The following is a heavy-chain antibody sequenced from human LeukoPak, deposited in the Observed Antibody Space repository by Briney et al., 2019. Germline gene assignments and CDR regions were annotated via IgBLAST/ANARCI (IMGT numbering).Heavy chain of an antibody. CDR1: GGTFSSYA. D-gene: IGHD3-10*01. CDR2: IIPIFGIA. Sequence: SVKVSCKASGGTFSSYAISWVRQAPGQGLEWMGRIIPIFGIANYAQKFQGRVTITADKSTSTAYMELCSLRSEDTAVYYCASTYGSGSYPDLIDYWGQGTLVTVSS. V-gene: IGHV1-69*04. J-gene: IGHJ4*02. CDR3: ASTYGSGSYPDLIDY.